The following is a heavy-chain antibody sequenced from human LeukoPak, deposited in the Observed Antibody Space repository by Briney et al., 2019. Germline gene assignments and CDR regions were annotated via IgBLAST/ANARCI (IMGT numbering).Heavy chain of an antibody. D-gene: IGHD3-10*01. CDR3: ATRIYGSGSQGNDY. V-gene: IGHV1-18*01. Sequence: ASVKVSCKASGYTFTSYGISWVRQAPGQGLEWMGWISAYNGNTNYAQKLQGRVTMTTDTSASTAYMELRSLRSDDTAVYYCATRIYGSGSQGNDYWGQGTLVTVSS. CDR1: GYTFTSYG. J-gene: IGHJ4*02. CDR2: ISAYNGNT.